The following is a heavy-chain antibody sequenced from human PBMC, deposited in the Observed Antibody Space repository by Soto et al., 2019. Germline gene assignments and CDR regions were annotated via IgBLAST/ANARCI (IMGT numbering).Heavy chain of an antibody. V-gene: IGHV3-23*01. CDR3: AKGALYAAGSYYGDGFDM. J-gene: IGHJ3*02. CDR1: GFTFSTYG. Sequence: EAQLLESGGGLVQPGGSLRLSCAASGFTFSTYGMAWVRQAPGKGLEWVSGISTSGGSTYYADSVKGRFTISRDNYKSTLNLQMDSLRAEDTAVYYCAKGALYAAGSYYGDGFDMWGQGTTVTVSS. CDR2: ISTSGGST. D-gene: IGHD3-10*01.